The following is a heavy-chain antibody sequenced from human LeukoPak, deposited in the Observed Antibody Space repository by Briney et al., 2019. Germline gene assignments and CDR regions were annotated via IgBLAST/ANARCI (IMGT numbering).Heavy chain of an antibody. Sequence: ASVKVSCKASGYTFTNNFMHWVRQAPGQGLEWIGIINPSGDNTWYAQKFQGRVTMTRDMATSTDYLEVSSLRAEDTAVYYRAELGITMIGGVWGKGTTVTISS. CDR1: GYTFTNNF. J-gene: IGHJ6*04. V-gene: IGHV1-46*01. CDR3: AELGITMIGGV. CDR2: INPSGDNT. D-gene: IGHD3-10*02.